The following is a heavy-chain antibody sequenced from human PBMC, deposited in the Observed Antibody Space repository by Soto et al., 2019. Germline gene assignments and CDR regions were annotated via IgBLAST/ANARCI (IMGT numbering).Heavy chain of an antibody. Sequence: PSETLSLTCTVSGGSISSYYWSWIRQPPGKGLEWIGYIYYSGSTNYNPSLKSRVTISVDTSKNQFSLKLSSVTAADTAVYYCAREVAAAGTGIDYWGQGTLVTGSS. V-gene: IGHV4-59*01. CDR3: AREVAAAGTGIDY. CDR2: IYYSGST. CDR1: GGSISSYY. J-gene: IGHJ4*02. D-gene: IGHD6-13*01.